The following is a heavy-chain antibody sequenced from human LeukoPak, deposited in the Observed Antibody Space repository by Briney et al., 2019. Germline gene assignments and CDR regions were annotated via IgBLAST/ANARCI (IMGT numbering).Heavy chain of an antibody. V-gene: IGHV3-30*03. D-gene: IGHD2-2*01. CDR1: GFTFSSYY. CDR3: ASPRYCSSTSCSEEDY. Sequence: GGSLRLSCAASGFTFSSYYIHWVRQAPGKGLEWVAVISYDGSNKYYADSVKGRFTISRDNSKNTLYLQMNSLRAEDTAVYYCASPRYCSSTSCSEEDYWGQGTLVTVSS. J-gene: IGHJ4*02. CDR2: ISYDGSNK.